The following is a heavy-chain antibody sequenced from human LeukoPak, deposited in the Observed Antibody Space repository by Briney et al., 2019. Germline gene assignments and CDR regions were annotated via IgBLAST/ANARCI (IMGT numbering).Heavy chain of an antibody. CDR3: ARGGPPLCFEY. J-gene: IGHJ4*02. Sequence: SETLSLTCTVSGGSISSSSYYWGWIRQPPGKGLEWIGSIYYSGSTYYNPSLKSRVTISVDTSKNQFSLKLSSVTDAETAVYYCARGGPPLCFEYWGQGTLVTVSS. V-gene: IGHV4-39*07. D-gene: IGHD3-16*01. CDR1: GGSISSSSYY. CDR2: IYYSGST.